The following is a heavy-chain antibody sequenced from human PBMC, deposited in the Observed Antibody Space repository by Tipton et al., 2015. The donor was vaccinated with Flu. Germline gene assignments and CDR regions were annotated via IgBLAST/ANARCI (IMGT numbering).Heavy chain of an antibody. D-gene: IGHD6-13*01. J-gene: IGHJ4*02. CDR3: TRDSSWYSAFDY. Sequence: SLRLSCPASGFTFSDYAMSWVRQAPGKGLEWVGFIRSKAYGGTTEYAASVKGRFTISRDDSKSIAYLQMNSLKTGDTAVYYCTRDSSWYSAFDYWGQGTLVTVSS. V-gene: IGHV3-49*04. CDR1: GFTFSDYA. CDR2: IRSKAYGGTT.